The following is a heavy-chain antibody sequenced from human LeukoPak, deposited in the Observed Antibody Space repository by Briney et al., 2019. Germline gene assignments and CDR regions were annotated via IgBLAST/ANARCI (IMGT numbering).Heavy chain of an antibody. D-gene: IGHD3-10*01. Sequence: GGSLRLSCAASGATFNSYTMNWVRQAPGKGLEWVSSISTSSSYIYYADSVKGRFTISRDNAKNSLYLQMNSLRAEDTAVYYCARGKWLGELGFDYWGQGTLVTVSS. V-gene: IGHV3-21*01. CDR1: GATFNSYT. J-gene: IGHJ4*02. CDR3: ARGKWLGELGFDY. CDR2: ISTSSSYI.